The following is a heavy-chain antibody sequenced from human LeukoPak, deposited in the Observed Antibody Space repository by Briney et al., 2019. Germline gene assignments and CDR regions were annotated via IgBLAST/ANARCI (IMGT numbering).Heavy chain of an antibody. CDR3: ARLGGGDGYNYGPNDAFDI. J-gene: IGHJ3*02. CDR1: GGSISSYY. D-gene: IGHD5-12*01. CDR2: IYYSGST. V-gene: IGHV4-59*01. Sequence: SETLSLTCTVSGGSISSYYWSWIRQPPGKGLEWIGYIYYSGSTNYNPSLKSRVTISVDTSKNQFSLKLSSVTAADTAVYYCARLGGGDGYNYGPNDAFDIWGQGTKVTVSS.